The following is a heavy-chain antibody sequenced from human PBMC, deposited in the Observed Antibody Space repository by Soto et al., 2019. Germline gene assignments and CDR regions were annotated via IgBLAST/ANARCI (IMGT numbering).Heavy chain of an antibody. CDR1: GGTFSSYT. CDR2: IIPILGIA. Sequence: QVQLVQSGAEVKKPGSSVKVSCKASGGTFSSYTISWVRQAPGQGLEWMGRIIPILGIANYAQKFQGRVTMTADKSTSTAYMELGSLGSEDTAVYYCARACRGYDENRPPFDYWGQGTLVTVSS. D-gene: IGHD5-12*01. CDR3: ARACRGYDENRPPFDY. V-gene: IGHV1-69*02. J-gene: IGHJ4*02.